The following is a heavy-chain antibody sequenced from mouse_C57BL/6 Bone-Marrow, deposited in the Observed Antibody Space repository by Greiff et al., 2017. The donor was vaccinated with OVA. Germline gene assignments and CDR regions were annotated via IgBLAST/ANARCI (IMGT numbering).Heavy chain of an antibody. CDR3: ARWYYGSSSWYFDV. CDR1: GYTFTSYW. Sequence: QVQLQQSGAELVKPGASVKLSCKASGYTFTSYWMHWVKQRPGQGLEWIGMIHPNSGSTNYNEKFKSKATLTVDKSSSTAYMQLNSLTSEDSAVYYCARWYYGSSSWYFDVWGTGTTVTVSS. D-gene: IGHD1-1*01. J-gene: IGHJ1*03. CDR2: IHPNSGST. V-gene: IGHV1-64*01.